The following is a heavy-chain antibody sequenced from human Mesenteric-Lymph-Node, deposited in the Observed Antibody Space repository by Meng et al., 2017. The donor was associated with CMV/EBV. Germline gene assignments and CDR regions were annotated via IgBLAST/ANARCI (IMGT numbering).Heavy chain of an antibody. CDR3: AKDIRYCSSTSCYPRGDYYYGMDV. J-gene: IGHJ6*02. CDR1: GFTFDDYA. Sequence: GESLKISCAASGFTFDDYAMHWVRQAPGKGLEWVSLISWDGGSTYYADSVKGRFTISRDNSKNSLYLQMSSLRAEDTALYYCAKDIRYCSSTSCYPRGDYYYGMDVWGQGTTVTVSS. CDR2: ISWDGGST. D-gene: IGHD2-2*01. V-gene: IGHV3-43D*03.